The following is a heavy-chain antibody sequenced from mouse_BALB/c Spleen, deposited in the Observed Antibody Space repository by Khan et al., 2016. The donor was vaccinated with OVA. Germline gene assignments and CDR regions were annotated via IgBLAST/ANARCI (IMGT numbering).Heavy chain of an antibody. Sequence: EVQLQESGPGLVKPSLSLSLTCTVTGYSITSEYAWNWIRQFPGNKLEWMGYIDYSGNTRFNPSLKSRTSITRVTFKNQFFLQLNSVTAEDTATYYCARKDYYDYDPFPYWGQGTLVTVSA. CDR3: ARKDYYDYDPFPY. D-gene: IGHD2-4*01. CDR2: IDYSGNT. J-gene: IGHJ3*01. CDR1: GYSITSEYA. V-gene: IGHV3-2*02.